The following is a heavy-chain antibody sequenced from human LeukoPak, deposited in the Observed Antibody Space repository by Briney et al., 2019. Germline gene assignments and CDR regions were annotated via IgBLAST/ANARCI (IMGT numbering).Heavy chain of an antibody. CDR1: GFTFSSYA. CDR2: ISGSGGST. V-gene: IGHV3-23*01. D-gene: IGHD3-3*01. Sequence: GGSLRLSCAASGFTFSSYAMSWVRQAPGKGLEWVSAISGSGGSTYYADSVKGRFTISRDNSKNTLYLQMNSLRAEDTAVYYCAKLDSVTIFGVVIVGPFDYWGQGTLVTVSS. CDR3: AKLDSVTIFGVVIVGPFDY. J-gene: IGHJ4*02.